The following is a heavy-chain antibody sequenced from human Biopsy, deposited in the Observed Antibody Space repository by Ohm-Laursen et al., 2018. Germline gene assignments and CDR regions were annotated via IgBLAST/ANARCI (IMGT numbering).Heavy chain of an antibody. Sequence: ASVKVSCKASGYTFRSYGISWVRQAPGQGLEWMGWIDPKSGGTNYAQKFQGRVTMTRDTSISTTYMELRRLTSDDTAVFYCARELGDFWGGRQFGFWGQGTLVTVSS. CDR1: GYTFRSYG. D-gene: IGHD3-3*01. CDR3: ARELGDFWGGRQFGF. V-gene: IGHV1-2*02. CDR2: IDPKSGGT. J-gene: IGHJ4*02.